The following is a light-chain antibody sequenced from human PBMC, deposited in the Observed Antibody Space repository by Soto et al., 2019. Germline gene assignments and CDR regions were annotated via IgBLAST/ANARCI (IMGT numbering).Light chain of an antibody. CDR1: QSVSVN. CDR2: GAS. J-gene: IGKJ1*01. V-gene: IGKV3-15*01. CDR3: QHYNNWPPWT. Sequence: EIVMTQSPATLSASPGERATLSYRASQSVSVNLAWYQQNPGQAPRLLIYGASTRATGIPARFSGSGSGTEFTLTISSLQSEDFAVYYCQHYNNWPPWTFGQGTKVEIK.